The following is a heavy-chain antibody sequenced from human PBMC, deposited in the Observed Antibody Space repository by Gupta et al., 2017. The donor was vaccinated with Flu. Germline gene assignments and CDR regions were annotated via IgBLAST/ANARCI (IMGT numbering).Heavy chain of an antibody. D-gene: IGHD3-3*01. CDR1: GFTFSSYE. Sequence: EVQLVESGGGLVQPGGSLRLSCAASGFTFSSYEMNWVRQAPGKGLEWVSYISSSGSTIYYADSVKGRFTISRDNAKNSLYLQMNSLRAEDTAVYYCARVGGFWPEYWYFDLWGRGTLVTVSS. J-gene: IGHJ2*01. CDR3: ARVGGFWPEYWYFDL. CDR2: ISSSGSTI. V-gene: IGHV3-48*03.